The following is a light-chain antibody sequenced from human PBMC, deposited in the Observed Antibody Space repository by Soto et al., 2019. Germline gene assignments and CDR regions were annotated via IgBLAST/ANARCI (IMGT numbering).Light chain of an antibody. J-gene: IGLJ1*01. CDR2: DVS. CDR1: SSDVGGYNY. Sequence: QSALTQPRSVSGSPGQSVTISCTGTSSDVGGYNYVSWYQQHPGKAPKVMIYDVSKRPSGVPDRFSGSTSGNTASLNISGLQAEDEADYYCSSYAGTYTYVDVFGTGTKVTVL. V-gene: IGLV2-11*01. CDR3: SSYAGTYTYVDV.